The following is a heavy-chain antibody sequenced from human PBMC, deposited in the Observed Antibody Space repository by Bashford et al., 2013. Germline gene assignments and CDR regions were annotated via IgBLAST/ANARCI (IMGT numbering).Heavy chain of an antibody. CDR3: ARDLARGVIMNWFDP. CDR2: ISYDGSNK. V-gene: IGHV3-30-3*01. J-gene: IGHJ5*02. Sequence: GGSLRLSCAASGFTFSSYAMHWVRQAPGKGLEWVAVISYDGSNKYYADSVKGRFTISRDNSKNTLYLQMNSLRAEDTAVYYCARDLARGVIMNWFDPWGQGTLVTVSS. CDR1: GFTFSSYA. D-gene: IGHD3-10*01.